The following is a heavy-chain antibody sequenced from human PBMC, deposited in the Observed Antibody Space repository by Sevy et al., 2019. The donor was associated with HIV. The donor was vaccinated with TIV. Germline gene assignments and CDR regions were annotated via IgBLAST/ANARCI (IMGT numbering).Heavy chain of an antibody. V-gene: IGHV4-39*02. Sequence: SETLSLSCTVSGDSITSNNYYWGWIRQPPGKGLEWIGSVYYSGSAYYNPSLKSRLAMSVDTATNEFSLRLTSVTAADMGVYHCARDRTYGGRGYFPYYFDSWGQGTLVTVSS. J-gene: IGHJ4*02. CDR2: VYYSGSA. CDR3: ARDRTYGGRGYFPYYFDS. CDR1: GDSITSNNYY. D-gene: IGHD3-22*01.